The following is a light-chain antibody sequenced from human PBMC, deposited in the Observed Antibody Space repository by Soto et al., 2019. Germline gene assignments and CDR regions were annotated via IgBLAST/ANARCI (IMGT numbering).Light chain of an antibody. Sequence: SALTQPASVSGAPVRSSSISCTGTSSDVGGYNYVSWYQHHPGKAPKLMIFDVSNRPSGVSNRFSGSKSGNTASLTISGLQPEDEVDYYCSSYTTSNTRQIVFGTGTKVTVL. CDR3: SSYTTSNTRQIV. CDR1: SSDVGGYNY. V-gene: IGLV2-14*03. CDR2: DVS. J-gene: IGLJ1*01.